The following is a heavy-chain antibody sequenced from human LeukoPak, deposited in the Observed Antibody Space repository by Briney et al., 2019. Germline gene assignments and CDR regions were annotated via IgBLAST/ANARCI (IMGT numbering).Heavy chain of an antibody. CDR3: AKDRYSYAFEYSDS. CDR2: ISNDGSKK. CDR1: GFTFSSYG. J-gene: IGHJ4*02. Sequence: PGGSLRLSCAASGFTFSSYGMHWVRQAPGEGLEWVAVISNDGSKKYYTDSVKGRFTISRDNSKNTLSLQVSSLRAEDTAVHYCAKDRYSYAFEYSDSWGQGTLVTVSS. V-gene: IGHV3-30*18. D-gene: IGHD5-18*01.